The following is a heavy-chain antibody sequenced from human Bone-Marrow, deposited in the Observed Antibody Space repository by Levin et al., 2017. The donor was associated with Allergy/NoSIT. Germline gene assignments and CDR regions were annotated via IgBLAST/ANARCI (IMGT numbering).Heavy chain of an antibody. V-gene: IGHV3-53*01. CDR1: GFTVSSNY. Sequence: GESLKISCAASGFTVSSNYMSWVRQAPGKGLEWVSVIYSGGSTYYADSVKGRFTISRDNSKNTLYLQMNSLRAEDTAVYYCARELWSANYYYGMDVWGQGTTVTVSS. CDR2: IYSGGST. D-gene: IGHD3-10*01. J-gene: IGHJ6*02. CDR3: ARELWSANYYYGMDV.